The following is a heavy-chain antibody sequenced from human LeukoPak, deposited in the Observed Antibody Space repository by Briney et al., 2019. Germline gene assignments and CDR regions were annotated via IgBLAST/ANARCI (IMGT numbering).Heavy chain of an antibody. CDR3: ARGHSTGDTKGYYYYMDV. Sequence: ASVKVSCKASGYTFTSYYMHWVRQAPGQGLEWMGIINPSGGSTSYAQKFQGRVTMTRDMSTSTVYMELSSQRSEDTAVYYCARGHSTGDTKGYYYYMDVWGKGTTVTVS. CDR1: GYTFTSYY. CDR2: INPSGGST. J-gene: IGHJ6*03. D-gene: IGHD7-27*01. V-gene: IGHV1-46*01.